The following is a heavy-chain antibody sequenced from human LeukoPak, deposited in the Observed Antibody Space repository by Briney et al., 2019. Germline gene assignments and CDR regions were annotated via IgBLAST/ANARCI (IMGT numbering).Heavy chain of an antibody. CDR1: GGSISSYY. D-gene: IGHD6-13*01. J-gene: IGHJ6*04. Sequence: PSETLSLTCTVSGGSISSYYWSWIRQPPGKGLEWIGYIYYSGSTNHNPSLKSRVTISVDTSKNQFSLKLSSVTAADTAVYYCARTHGYYYGMDVWGKGTTVTVSS. CDR2: IYYSGST. CDR3: ARTHGYYYGMDV. V-gene: IGHV4-59*01.